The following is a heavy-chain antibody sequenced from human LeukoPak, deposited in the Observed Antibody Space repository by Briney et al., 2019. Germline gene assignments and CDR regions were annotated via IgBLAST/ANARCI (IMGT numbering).Heavy chain of an antibody. J-gene: IGHJ4*02. CDR3: ARSYYDILTGIPLAFDY. D-gene: IGHD3-9*01. Sequence: GGSLSLSCAASGFTFSSYSMNWVRQAPGKGLEWVSSISGSSSYIYYADSVKGRFTISRDNAKNSLYLQMNSLRAEDTAVCYCARSYYDILTGIPLAFDYWGQGTLVTVSS. CDR1: GFTFSSYS. V-gene: IGHV3-21*01. CDR2: ISGSSSYI.